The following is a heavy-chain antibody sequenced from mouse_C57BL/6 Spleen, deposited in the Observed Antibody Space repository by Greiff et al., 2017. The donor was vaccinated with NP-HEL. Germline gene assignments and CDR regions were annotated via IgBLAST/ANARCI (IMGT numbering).Heavy chain of an antibody. V-gene: IGHV1-15*01. CDR2: IDPETGGT. CDR1: GYTFTDYE. D-gene: IGHD1-1*01. J-gene: IGHJ2*01. Sequence: VQLQQSGAELVRPGASVTLSCTASGYTFTDYEMHWVKQTPVHGLEWIAAIDPETGGTAYNQKFKGKAILTADQSSSTAYMELRSLTSEDSAVYYCTRASFITTVVAANYFDYWGKGTTLTVSS. CDR3: TRASFITTVVAANYFDY.